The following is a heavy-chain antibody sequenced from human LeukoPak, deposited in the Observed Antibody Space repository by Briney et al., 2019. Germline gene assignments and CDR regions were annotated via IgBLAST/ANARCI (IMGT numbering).Heavy chain of an antibody. CDR2: IYYSGGT. J-gene: IGHJ3*02. Sequence: PSETLSLTCTVPGDSISSYYWSWIRQPPGKGLEWIGYIYYSGGTNYNPSLKSRVTISVATSKNQFSLKLRSVTAEDTAVYYCARHVTISAPYAASDIWGQGTMVTVS. V-gene: IGHV4-59*08. CDR3: ARHVTISAPYAASDI. CDR1: GDSISSYY. D-gene: IGHD5-24*01.